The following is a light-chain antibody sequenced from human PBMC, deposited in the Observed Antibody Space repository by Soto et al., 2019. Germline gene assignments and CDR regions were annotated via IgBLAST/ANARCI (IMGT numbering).Light chain of an antibody. V-gene: IGKV3-15*01. CDR2: RAS. Sequence: EVALTQSPATLSVSPGEGATLSCRASQSINTLLAWYQQKPGQAPRLLIYRASTRATDIPARFSGSGSGTDFTLTISSLQSEDFAIYYCQQRTNWSSVTFGGGTKVEIK. J-gene: IGKJ4*01. CDR1: QSINTL. CDR3: QQRTNWSSVT.